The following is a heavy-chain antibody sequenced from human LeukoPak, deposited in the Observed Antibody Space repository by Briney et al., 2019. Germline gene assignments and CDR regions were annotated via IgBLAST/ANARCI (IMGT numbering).Heavy chain of an antibody. V-gene: IGHV3-9*01. CDR2: ISWNSGSI. CDR3: AKDIGSSSYGLFDY. CDR1: GFTFDDYA. J-gene: IGHJ4*02. Sequence: GRSLRLSCAASGFTFDDYAMHWVRHAPGKGLEWVSGISWNSGSIVYADSVKGRFTISRDNAKNSLYLQMNSLRAEDTALYYCAKDIGSSSYGLFDYWGQGTLVTVSS. D-gene: IGHD6-6*01.